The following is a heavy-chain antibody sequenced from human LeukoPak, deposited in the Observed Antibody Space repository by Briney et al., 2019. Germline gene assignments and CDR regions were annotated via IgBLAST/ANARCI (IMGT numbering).Heavy chain of an antibody. V-gene: IGHV3-23*01. J-gene: IGHJ6*03. CDR1: GFTFSSYG. Sequence: GGTLRLSCAASGFTFSSYGMSWVRQAPGKGLEWVSAISGSGGSTYYADSVKGRFTISRDNSKNTLYLQMNSLRAEDTAVYYCAKYEYPRLGYYYYREVWGKGTTVTVSS. CDR2: ISGSGGST. D-gene: IGHD6-6*01. CDR3: AKYEYPRLGYYYYREV.